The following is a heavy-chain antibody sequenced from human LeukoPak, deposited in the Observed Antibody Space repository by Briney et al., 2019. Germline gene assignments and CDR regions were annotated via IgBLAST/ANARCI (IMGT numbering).Heavy chain of an antibody. CDR3: ARMWSTATSGWNWSDP. D-gene: IGHD6-13*01. CDR1: GYTFTDYY. CDR2: INPNSGDT. V-gene: IGHV1-2*02. Sequence: GASVKVSCKASGYTFTDYYVYWVRQAPGQGLEWMGWINPNSGDTNYAQKFQGRVTMTRDTSISTAYMDLSSLRSDDTAMYYCARMWSTATSGWNWSDPWGQGTLVTVSS. J-gene: IGHJ5*02.